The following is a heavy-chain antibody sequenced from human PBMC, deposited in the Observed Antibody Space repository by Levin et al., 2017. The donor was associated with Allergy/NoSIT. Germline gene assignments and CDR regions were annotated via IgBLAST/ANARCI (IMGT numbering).Heavy chain of an antibody. Sequence: GESLKISCAASGFTFSTYAMTWVRQAPGKGLEWVSTINNYGDTTHYADSVKGRFSISRDNSKNTLYLQMNSLRAEDTAIYYCAREGCSSGTCYPGYWGQGTLVTVSS. CDR1: GFTFSTYA. CDR3: AREGCSSGTCYPGY. D-gene: IGHD2-15*01. CDR2: INNYGDTT. J-gene: IGHJ4*02. V-gene: IGHV3-23*01.